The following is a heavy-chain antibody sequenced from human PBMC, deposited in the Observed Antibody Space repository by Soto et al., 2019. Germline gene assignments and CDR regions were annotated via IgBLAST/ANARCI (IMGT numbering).Heavy chain of an antibody. CDR3: ARNRLIDYSNYFDY. V-gene: IGHV4-30-4*01. Sequence: SETLSLTCTVSGGSISSGDYYWSWIRQPPGKGLEWIGYIYYSGSTYYNPSLKSRVTISVDTSKNQFSLKLSSVTAADTAVYYCARNRLIDYSNYFDYWGHGTLVTV. CDR1: GGSISSGDYY. CDR2: IYYSGST. D-gene: IGHD4-4*01. J-gene: IGHJ4*01.